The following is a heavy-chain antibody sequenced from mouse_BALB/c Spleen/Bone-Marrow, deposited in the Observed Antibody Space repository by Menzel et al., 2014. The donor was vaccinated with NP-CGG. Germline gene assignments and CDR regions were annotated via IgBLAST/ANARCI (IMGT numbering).Heavy chain of an antibody. Sequence: EVQLQQSGAELVKPGASVKLSCTASGFNIKDTYIHWVKQRPEQGLEWIGRIDPANGNTKYGPKFQGRATVTTDTSSNTVSLQLSILTSGDTAVYYCARSGDGPFAYWGQGTLVTVSA. CDR2: IDPANGNT. CDR3: ARSGDGPFAY. V-gene: IGHV14-3*02. J-gene: IGHJ3*01. D-gene: IGHD2-3*01. CDR1: GFNIKDTY.